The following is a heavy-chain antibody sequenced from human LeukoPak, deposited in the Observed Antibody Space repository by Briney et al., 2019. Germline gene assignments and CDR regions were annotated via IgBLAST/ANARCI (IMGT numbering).Heavy chain of an antibody. CDR2: ISSSSSYI. J-gene: IGHJ4*02. D-gene: IGHD6-13*01. CDR1: GFTFSSYS. Sequence: GGSLRVSCAASGFTFSSYSMNWVRQAPGNGLEWVSSISSSSSYIYYADSVKGRFTISRDNAKNSLYLQMNSLRAEDTAVYYCARGWSSSWYADYWGQGTLVTVSS. CDR3: ARGWSSSWYADY. V-gene: IGHV3-21*01.